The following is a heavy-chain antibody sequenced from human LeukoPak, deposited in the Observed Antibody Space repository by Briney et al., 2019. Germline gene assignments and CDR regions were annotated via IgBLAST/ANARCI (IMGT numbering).Heavy chain of an antibody. V-gene: IGHV3-23*01. D-gene: IGHD3-3*01. CDR2: IDMTGGST. CDR1: GFTFTSFA. CDR3: AKDDEYYDFWSGSYFDY. Sequence: GGSLRLSCVASGFTFTSFAMSWVRQAPGKGLEWVPHIDMTGGSTSYIDSVKGRFTISRDNSDNTLYLQMNRLKAEDTGVYFCAKDDEYYDFWSGSYFDYWGQGTLVTVSS. J-gene: IGHJ4*02.